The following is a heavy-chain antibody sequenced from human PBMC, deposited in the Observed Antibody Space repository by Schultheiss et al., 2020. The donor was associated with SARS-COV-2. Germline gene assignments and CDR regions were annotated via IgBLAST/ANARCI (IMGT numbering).Heavy chain of an antibody. D-gene: IGHD4-11*01. J-gene: IGHJ4*02. V-gene: IGHV3-7*01. CDR3: ARDLWYYGNYDGAYFDY. Sequence: GGSLRLSCAASGFTFNTYAMHWVRQAPGKGLEWVANIKQDGSEKYYVDSVKGRFTISRDNAKNSLYLQMNSLRAEDTAVYYCARDLWYYGNYDGAYFDYWGQGTLVTVSS. CDR2: IKQDGSEK. CDR1: GFTFNTYA.